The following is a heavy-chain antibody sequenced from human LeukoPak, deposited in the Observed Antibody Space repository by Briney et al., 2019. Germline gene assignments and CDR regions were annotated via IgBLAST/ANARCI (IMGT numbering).Heavy chain of an antibody. CDR3: AKVDQEDSSGWYRNLYYYYYYMDV. V-gene: IGHV3-30*18. CDR2: ISYDGSNK. J-gene: IGHJ6*03. D-gene: IGHD6-19*01. Sequence: GRSLRLSCAASGFTFSSYGMHWVRQAPGKGLEWVAVISYDGSNKYYADSVKGRFTISRDNSKNTLYLQMNSLRAEDTAVYYCAKVDQEDSSGWYRNLYYYYYYMDVWGKGTTVTVSS. CDR1: GFTFSSYG.